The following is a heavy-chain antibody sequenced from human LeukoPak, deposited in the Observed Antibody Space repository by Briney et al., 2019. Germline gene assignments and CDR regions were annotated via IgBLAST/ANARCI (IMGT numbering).Heavy chain of an antibody. D-gene: IGHD6-13*01. J-gene: IGHJ4*02. Sequence: SQTLSPTCTVSGGSLSSGSYNWGWIRQPAGKGLEWIGRIYTSGSTNNNPSLTRRDTISLDTPKSQSSLKLSSVTAADTAVYYCEGERIAAAGFDFWGQGTLVTVSS. CDR3: EGERIAAAGFDF. CDR1: GGSLSSGSYN. V-gene: IGHV4-61*02. CDR2: IYTSGST.